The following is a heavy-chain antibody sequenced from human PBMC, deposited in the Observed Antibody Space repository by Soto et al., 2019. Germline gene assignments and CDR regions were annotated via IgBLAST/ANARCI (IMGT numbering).Heavy chain of an antibody. V-gene: IGHV3-23*01. CDR3: ASKGSKGGILTPTGYFDY. Sequence: GGSLRLSCAASGFTFSSYAMSWVRQAPGKGLEWVSAISGSGGSTYYADSVKGRFTISRDNSKNTLYLQMNSLRAEDTAVYYCASKGSKGGILTPTGYFDYWGQGTLVTVSS. D-gene: IGHD3-9*01. CDR2: ISGSGGST. J-gene: IGHJ4*02. CDR1: GFTFSSYA.